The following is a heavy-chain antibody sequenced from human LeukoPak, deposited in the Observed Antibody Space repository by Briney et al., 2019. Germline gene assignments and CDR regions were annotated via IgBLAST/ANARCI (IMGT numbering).Heavy chain of an antibody. V-gene: IGHV3-15*01. CDR1: GFTFSNAW. D-gene: IGHD2-8*02. CDR2: IKSKTDGGTT. CDR3: TTRTDSTGILAY. J-gene: IGHJ4*02. Sequence: GGSLRLSCAASGFTFSNAWMSWVRQAPGKGLEWVGRIKSKTDGGTTDYAAPVKGRFTISRDDSKNTLFLQMNNLQTEDTAVYYCTTRTDSTGILAYWGQGTLVTVSS.